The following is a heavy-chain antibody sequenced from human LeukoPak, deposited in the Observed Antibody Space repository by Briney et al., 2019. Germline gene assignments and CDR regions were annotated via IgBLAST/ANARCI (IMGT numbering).Heavy chain of an antibody. D-gene: IGHD3-22*01. CDR3: ARGGSYYYDSSGYWAFYYYYYMDV. J-gene: IGHJ6*03. CDR1: GGSISSYY. V-gene: IGHV4-59*12. Sequence: SETLSLTCTVSGGSISSYYWSWIRQPPGKGLEWIGYIYYSGSTNYNPSLKSRVTISVDTSKNQFSLKLSSVTAADTAVYYCARGGSYYYDSSGYWAFYYYYYMDVWGKGTTVTVSS. CDR2: IYYSGST.